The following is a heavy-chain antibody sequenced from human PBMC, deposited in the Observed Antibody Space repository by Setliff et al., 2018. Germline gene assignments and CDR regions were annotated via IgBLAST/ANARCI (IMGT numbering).Heavy chain of an antibody. CDR1: GGTFNSYA. V-gene: IGHV1-69*05. Sequence: SVKVSCKASGGTFNSYAISWVRQAPGQGLEWMGGIISMFGTTNYAQKFQGRVTITTDKSTSTAYMELSSLRSDDTAMYYCARDTHQWDPLYFDSWGQGTLVTVSS. D-gene: IGHD1-26*01. J-gene: IGHJ4*02. CDR2: IISMFGTT. CDR3: ARDTHQWDPLYFDS.